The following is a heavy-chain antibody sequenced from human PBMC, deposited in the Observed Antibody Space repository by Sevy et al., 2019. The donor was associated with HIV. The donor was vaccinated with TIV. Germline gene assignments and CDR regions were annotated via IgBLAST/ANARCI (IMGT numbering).Heavy chain of an antibody. CDR2: ISYDGSNK. Sequence: GGSLRLSCAASGFTFSSYGMHWVRQAPGKGLEWVAVISYDGSNKYYADSVKGRFTISRDNSKNTLYLQMNSLRAEDTAVYYCARTPLGVAATFDYWGQGTLVTVSS. J-gene: IGHJ4*02. CDR1: GFTFSSYG. D-gene: IGHD2-15*01. V-gene: IGHV3-30*19. CDR3: ARTPLGVAATFDY.